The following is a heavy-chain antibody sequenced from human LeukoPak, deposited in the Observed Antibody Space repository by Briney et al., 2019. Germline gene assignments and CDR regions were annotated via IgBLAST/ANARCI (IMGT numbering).Heavy chain of an antibody. CDR2: IYTSGST. CDR3: ARDWGVSARPGYMDV. J-gene: IGHJ6*03. Sequence: PSETLSLTCAVYGGSFSGYYWSWIRQPAGKGLEWIGRIYTSGSTNYNPSLKSRVTISVDTSKNQFSLKLSSVTAADTAVYYCARDWGVSARPGYMDVWGKGTTVTVSS. D-gene: IGHD6-6*01. CDR1: GGSFSGYY. V-gene: IGHV4-4*07.